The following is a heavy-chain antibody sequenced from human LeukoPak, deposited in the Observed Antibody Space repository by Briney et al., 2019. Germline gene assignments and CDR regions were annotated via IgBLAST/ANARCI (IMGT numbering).Heavy chain of an antibody. CDR3: ARERYDFWSGHDKGMDV. CDR1: GGSISNYS. V-gene: IGHV4-4*07. Sequence: PSETLSLTCSVSGGSISNYSWSWIRQPAGKGLEWIGRFYKGGSTKYNFSLKSRVTMSVDTPKNLFSLKLSSVAAAGTAVYYCARERYDFWSGHDKGMDVWGQGTTVTVSS. CDR2: FYKGGST. D-gene: IGHD3-3*01. J-gene: IGHJ6*02.